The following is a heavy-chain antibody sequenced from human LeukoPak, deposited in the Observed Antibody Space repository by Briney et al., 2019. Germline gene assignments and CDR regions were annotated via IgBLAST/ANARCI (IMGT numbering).Heavy chain of an antibody. D-gene: IGHD4-23*01. Sequence: PGGSLGLSCAASGFTFSSYWMNWVRQAPGKGLVWVSRIASDGSSTTYADSVKGRFSISRDNAKNTLYLQMNSLRVEDTAVYYCARGRPHGNDYWGQGTLVTASS. V-gene: IGHV3-74*01. J-gene: IGHJ4*02. CDR2: IASDGSST. CDR3: ARGRPHGNDY. CDR1: GFTFSSYW.